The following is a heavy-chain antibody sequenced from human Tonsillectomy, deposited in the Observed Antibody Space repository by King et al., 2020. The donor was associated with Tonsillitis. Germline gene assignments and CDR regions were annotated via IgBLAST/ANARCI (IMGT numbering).Heavy chain of an antibody. CDR1: GFTFSSYA. Sequence: VQLVQSGGGVVQPGRSLRLSCAASGFTFSSYAMHWVRQAPGKGLEWVAVISYDGSNKYYADSVKGRFTISRDNSKNTLYLQMNSLRAEDTAVDYCARGGWYRVMVVAATRYPLSNYYYYMDVWGKGTTVTVSS. D-gene: IGHD2-15*01. CDR2: ISYDGSNK. V-gene: IGHV3-30-3*01. CDR3: ARGGWYRVMVVAATRYPLSNYYYYMDV. J-gene: IGHJ6*03.